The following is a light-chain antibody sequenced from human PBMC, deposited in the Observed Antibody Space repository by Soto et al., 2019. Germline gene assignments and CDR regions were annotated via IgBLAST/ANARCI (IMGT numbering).Light chain of an antibody. J-gene: IGKJ2*01. CDR2: AAS. Sequence: DIQMTQSPSSVSASVGDRVTITCRASQGSSSWLAWYQQKPGKAPKLLIFAASNLHSGVPSRFSGSGSGTDFTLTISSLQPEDFATYYGQQANSFPYTFGQGTKLEIK. CDR3: QQANSFPYT. V-gene: IGKV1-12*01. CDR1: QGSSSW.